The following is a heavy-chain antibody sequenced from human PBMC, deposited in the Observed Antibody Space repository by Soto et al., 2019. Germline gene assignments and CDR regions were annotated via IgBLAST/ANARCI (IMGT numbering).Heavy chain of an antibody. CDR2: IYYSGST. CDR1: GGSISSGGYY. D-gene: IGHD2-15*01. CDR3: ARTDCSGGSCYSGRVGGFDY. Sequence: PSETLSLTCTVSGGSISSGGYYWSWIRQHPGKGLEWIGYIYYSGSTYYNPSLKSRVTISVDTSKNQFSLKLSSVTAADTAVYYCARTDCSGGSCYSGRVGGFDYWGQGTLVTVSS. J-gene: IGHJ4*02. V-gene: IGHV4-31*03.